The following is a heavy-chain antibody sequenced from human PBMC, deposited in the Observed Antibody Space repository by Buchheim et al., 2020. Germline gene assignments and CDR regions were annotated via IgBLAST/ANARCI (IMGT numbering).Heavy chain of an antibody. V-gene: IGHV4-34*01. Sequence: QVQLQQWGAGLLKPSETLSLTCAVYGGSFSGYYWSWIRQPPGQGLEWIGEINHSGSTNYNPSLKSRVTISVDTSKNQFPLTLSSVTAADTAVYDCARGLRITMVRGVIDNWFDPWGQGTL. CDR2: INHSGST. CDR1: GGSFSGYY. CDR3: ARGLRITMVRGVIDNWFDP. J-gene: IGHJ5*02. D-gene: IGHD3-10*01.